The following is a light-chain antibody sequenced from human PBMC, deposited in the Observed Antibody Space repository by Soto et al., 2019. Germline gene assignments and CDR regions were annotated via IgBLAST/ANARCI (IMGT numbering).Light chain of an antibody. J-gene: IGLJ1*01. CDR3: SSYTSSSTLQGV. CDR2: DVS. V-gene: IGLV2-14*01. Sequence: QSALTQPASVSGSPGQSITISCTGTSSDVGGYNYVSWYQQHPGKAPKLMIYDVSNRPSGVSNRFSGSKSGNTASLTISGLQAEDEGDYYCSSYTSSSTLQGVFRTGTKLNVL. CDR1: SSDVGGYNY.